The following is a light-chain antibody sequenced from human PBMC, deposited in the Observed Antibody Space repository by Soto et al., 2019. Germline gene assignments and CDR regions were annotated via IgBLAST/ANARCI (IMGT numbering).Light chain of an antibody. CDR3: MQALQTLMYT. CDR2: LGS. V-gene: IGKV2-28*01. J-gene: IGKJ2*01. CDR1: QSLLHSNGYNY. Sequence: DIVMTQSPLSLPVTPGEPASISCRSSQSLLHSNGYNYLDWYLQKPGQSPQLLIYLGSNRASGVPDRLSGSGSGTDFTLKISRVEAEDVRGYYCMQALQTLMYTFGQGTKLEIK.